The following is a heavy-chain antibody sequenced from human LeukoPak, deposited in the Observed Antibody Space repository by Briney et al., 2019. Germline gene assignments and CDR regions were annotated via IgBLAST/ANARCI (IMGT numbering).Heavy chain of an antibody. CDR2: IKGDGSET. CDR3: ATWNSGWEFDY. V-gene: IGHV3-7*05. CDR1: GLTFSNYW. Sequence: GGSLRLSCAASGLTFSNYWMTWVRQAPGRGLQWVAHIKGDGSETYYVDSVKGRFTISRDNTKTSVYLEMHSLRAEDTAVYYCATWNSGWEFDYWGQGTLVSVLS. D-gene: IGHD6-19*01. J-gene: IGHJ4*02.